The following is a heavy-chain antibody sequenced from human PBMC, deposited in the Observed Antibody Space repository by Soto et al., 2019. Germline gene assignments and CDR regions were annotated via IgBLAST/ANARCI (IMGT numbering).Heavy chain of an antibody. CDR1: GGSISSGGYS. Sequence: QLQLQESGSGLVKPSQTLSLTCAVSGGSISSGGYSWSWIRQPPGKGLESIGYIYHSGSTYYNPSLQRRGTTSVERSKNQFSLKHSSVNAADTAVYYCAIGMTTVTTFDYWGQGTLVTVSS. D-gene: IGHD4-17*01. CDR3: AIGMTTVTTFDY. J-gene: IGHJ4*02. CDR2: IYHSGST. V-gene: IGHV4-30-2*01.